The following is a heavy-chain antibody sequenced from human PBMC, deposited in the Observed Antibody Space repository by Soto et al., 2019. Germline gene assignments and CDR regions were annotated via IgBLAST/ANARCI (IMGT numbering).Heavy chain of an antibody. J-gene: IGHJ4*02. CDR3: ARVKPDDYIWGSVYYFDY. Sequence: PSETLSLTCTVSGGSISSYYWSWIRQPPGKGLEWIGYIYYSGSTNYNPSLKSRVTISVDTSKNQFSLKLSSVTAADTAVYYCARVKPDDYIWGSVYYFDYWGQGTLVTVSS. V-gene: IGHV4-59*01. CDR2: IYYSGST. D-gene: IGHD3-16*01. CDR1: GGSISSYY.